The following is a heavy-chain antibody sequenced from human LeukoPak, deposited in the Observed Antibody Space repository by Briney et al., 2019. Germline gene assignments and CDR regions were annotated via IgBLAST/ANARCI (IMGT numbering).Heavy chain of an antibody. CDR2: IYPGDSDP. CDR1: GYSFSSYW. CDR3: ATRGGGQMVRGIPDAFDI. V-gene: IGHV5-51*01. J-gene: IGHJ3*02. Sequence: GASLKISCKGSGYSFSSYWIGWVRQMPGKGLEWMGMIYPGDSDPRYSPSFQGQVTFSADKSINTAHLHWSSLKASDTAMYYCATRGGGQMVRGIPDAFDIWGQGTMVTVSS. D-gene: IGHD3-10*01.